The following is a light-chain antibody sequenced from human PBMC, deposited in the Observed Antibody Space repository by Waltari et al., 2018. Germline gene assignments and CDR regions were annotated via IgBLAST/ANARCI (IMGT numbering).Light chain of an antibody. CDR1: SSNIGSNY. V-gene: IGLV1-47*01. CDR3: AAWDDSLSGVV. Sequence: QSVLTQPPSASGTPGQRVTISCSGSSSNIGSNYVYWYQQLQGTAPKLLIYRNNPRPSGVPDRFSGSKSGTSASLAISGLRSEDEADYYCAAWDDSLSGVVFGGGTKLTVL. CDR2: RNN. J-gene: IGLJ2*01.